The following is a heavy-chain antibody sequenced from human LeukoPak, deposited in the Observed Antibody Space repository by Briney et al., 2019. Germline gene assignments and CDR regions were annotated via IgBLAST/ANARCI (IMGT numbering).Heavy chain of an antibody. D-gene: IGHD6-19*01. CDR2: INHSGST. Sequence: PSETLSLTCAVYGGSFSGYYWSWIRQPPGKGLEWIGEINHSGSTNYNPSLKSRVTISVDTSKNQFSLKLSSVTVADTAVYYCARDGAWLGQSEFDYWGQGTLVTVSS. CDR3: ARDGAWLGQSEFDY. V-gene: IGHV4-34*01. CDR1: GGSFSGYY. J-gene: IGHJ4*02.